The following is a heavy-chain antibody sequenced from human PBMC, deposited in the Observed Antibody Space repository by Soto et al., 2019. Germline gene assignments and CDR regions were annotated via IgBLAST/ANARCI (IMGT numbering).Heavy chain of an antibody. V-gene: IGHV4-31*03. CDR1: GGSISSGGYY. J-gene: IGHJ5*02. Sequence: PSETLSLTCTVSGGSISSGGYYWSWIRQHPGKSLEWIGYIYYSGSTYYNPSLKSRVTISVDTSKNQFSLKLSSVTAADTAVYYCARCGYCSGGSCYSWFDPWGQGTLVTVSS. CDR2: IYYSGST. CDR3: ARCGYCSGGSCYSWFDP. D-gene: IGHD2-15*01.